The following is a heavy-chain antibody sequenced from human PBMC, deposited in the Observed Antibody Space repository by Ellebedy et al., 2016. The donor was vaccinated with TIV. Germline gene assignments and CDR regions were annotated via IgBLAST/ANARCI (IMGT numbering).Heavy chain of an antibody. V-gene: IGHV3-23*01. CDR3: AKDLIAEGRPYSFDY. CDR1: RLTFSSYA. D-gene: IGHD6-13*01. J-gene: IGHJ4*02. CDR2: ISGSGGST. Sequence: GESLKISXAASRLTFSSYAMSWVRQAPGKGLEWVSGISGSGGSTYYADSVKGRFTVSRDNSKNTLYLQMNSLRAEDTAVYYCAKDLIAEGRPYSFDYWGQGTLVTVSS.